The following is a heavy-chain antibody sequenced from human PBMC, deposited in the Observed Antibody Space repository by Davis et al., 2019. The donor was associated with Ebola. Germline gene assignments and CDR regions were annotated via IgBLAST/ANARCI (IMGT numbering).Heavy chain of an antibody. CDR2: IWYDENNS. CDR1: GFSFDAFG. J-gene: IGHJ4*02. V-gene: IGHV3-33*01. Sequence: GESLKISCVASGFSFDAFGMNWVRQAPGKGLEWVATIWYDENNSYYADSVKGRFTISRDDSKNTLYLRMDNLRAEDTAVYYCARDGENYSDLDYWGQGTLVTVSS. CDR3: ARDGENYSDLDY. D-gene: IGHD3-10*01.